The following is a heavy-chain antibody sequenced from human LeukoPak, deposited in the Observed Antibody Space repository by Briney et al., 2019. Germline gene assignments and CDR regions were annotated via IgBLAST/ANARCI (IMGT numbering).Heavy chain of an antibody. Sequence: GGSLRLSCAASGFTFSSYWMHWVRQAPGKGLVWVSRINSDGSSTSYADPVKGRFTFSRDKSKNTLYLQMNSLRPDDSAVYYCASDPRDGGQNVWGKGTTVTVSS. D-gene: IGHD5-24*01. J-gene: IGHJ6*04. V-gene: IGHV3-74*01. CDR2: INSDGSST. CDR3: ASDPRDGGQNV. CDR1: GFTFSSYW.